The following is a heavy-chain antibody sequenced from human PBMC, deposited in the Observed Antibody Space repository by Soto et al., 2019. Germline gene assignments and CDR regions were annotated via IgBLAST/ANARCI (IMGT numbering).Heavy chain of an antibody. Sequence: EVQLVESGGGLVQPGGSLRLSCAASGFTFNNYWMSWVRQAPGKGLEWVANIKQDGSEKYYVDSVKGRFTISRDNAKNSLYLQMNRLRAEDPAVYYCAKNNRYCSSTNCFVFDYWGQGTLVTVSS. CDR2: IKQDGSEK. D-gene: IGHD2-2*01. J-gene: IGHJ4*02. CDR1: GFTFNNYW. V-gene: IGHV3-7*01. CDR3: AKNNRYCSSTNCFVFDY.